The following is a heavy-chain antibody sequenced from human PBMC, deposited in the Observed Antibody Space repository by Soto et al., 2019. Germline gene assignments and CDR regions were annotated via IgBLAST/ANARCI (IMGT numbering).Heavy chain of an antibody. CDR2: INHSGST. D-gene: IGHD4-4*01. Sequence: SETLSLTCAVYGGSFSGYYWSWIRQPPGKGLEWIGEINHSGSTNYNPSLKSRVTISVDTSKNQFSLKLSSVTAADTAVYYCASGDYTDYWGQGTLVTVPQ. V-gene: IGHV4-34*01. J-gene: IGHJ4*02. CDR3: ASGDYTDY. CDR1: GGSFSGYY.